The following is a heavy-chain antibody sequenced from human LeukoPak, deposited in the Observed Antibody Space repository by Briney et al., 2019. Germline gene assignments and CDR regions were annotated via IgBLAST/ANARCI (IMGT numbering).Heavy chain of an antibody. J-gene: IGHJ4*02. CDR1: GYTFTDYY. D-gene: IGHD6-13*01. CDR3: ARDLYSSSWYDY. Sequence: GASVEVSCKASGYTFTDYYMHWVRQAPGQGLEWMGWVNPNTGATFYAQKFQGRVPMTRDTSISTVYMELSRLRSDDTAVYYCARDLYSSSWYDYWGQGTLVTVSS. CDR2: VNPNTGAT. V-gene: IGHV1-2*02.